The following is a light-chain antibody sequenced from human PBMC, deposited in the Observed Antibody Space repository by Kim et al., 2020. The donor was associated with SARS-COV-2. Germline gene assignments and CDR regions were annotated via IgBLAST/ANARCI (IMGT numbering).Light chain of an antibody. J-gene: IGLJ3*02. CDR3: VLYMGSGINWV. Sequence: QTVVTQEPSFSVSPGGTVTLTCGLNSGSVSATYYPSLYQQTPGQAPRTLIYNTNTRSSGVPDRFSGSILGNKAALTITGAQADDESDYYCVLYMGSGINWVFGGGTQLTVL. CDR2: NTN. V-gene: IGLV8-61*01. CDR1: SGSVSATYY.